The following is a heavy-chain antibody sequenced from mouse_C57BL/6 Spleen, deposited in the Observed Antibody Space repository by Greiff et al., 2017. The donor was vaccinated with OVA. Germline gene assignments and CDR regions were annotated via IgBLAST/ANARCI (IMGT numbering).Heavy chain of an antibody. J-gene: IGHJ2*01. D-gene: IGHD2-2*01. CDR1: GYTFTSYW. CDR2: IDPSDSYT. CDR3: ARGSNGSYFDY. V-gene: IGHV1-69*01. Sequence: QVQLKQPGAELVMPGASVKLSCKASGYTFTSYWMHWVKQRPGQGLEWIGEIDPSDSYTNYNQKFKGKSTLTVDKSSSTAYMQLSSLTSEDSAVYYCARGSNGSYFDYWGQGTTLTVSS.